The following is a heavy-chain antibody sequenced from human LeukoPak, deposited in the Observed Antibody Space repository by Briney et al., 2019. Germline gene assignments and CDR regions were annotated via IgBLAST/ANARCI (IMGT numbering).Heavy chain of an antibody. Sequence: PGGSLRLSCAASGFTVSSNYMSWVRQAPGKGLEWVSVIYSGGSTYYADSVKGRFTISRDNSKNTLYLQMNSLRAEGTAVYYCARVGGYYGPDEGFFDYWGQGTLVTVSS. CDR1: GFTVSSNY. J-gene: IGHJ4*02. D-gene: IGHD2/OR15-2a*01. CDR2: IYSGGST. V-gene: IGHV3-53*01. CDR3: ARVGGYYGPDEGFFDY.